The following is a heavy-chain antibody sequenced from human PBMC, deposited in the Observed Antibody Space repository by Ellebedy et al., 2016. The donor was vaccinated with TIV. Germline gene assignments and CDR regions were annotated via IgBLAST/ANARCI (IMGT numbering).Heavy chain of an antibody. CDR3: AREICGGDCYSVFDY. CDR2: ISGSGGST. CDR1: GFTFSSYA. D-gene: IGHD2-21*02. J-gene: IGHJ4*02. Sequence: GESLKISXAASGFTFSSYAMSWVRQAPGKGLEWVSAISGSGGSTYYADSVKGRFTISRDNSKNTLYLQMNSLRAEDTAVYYCAREICGGDCYSVFDYWGQGTLVTVSS. V-gene: IGHV3-23*01.